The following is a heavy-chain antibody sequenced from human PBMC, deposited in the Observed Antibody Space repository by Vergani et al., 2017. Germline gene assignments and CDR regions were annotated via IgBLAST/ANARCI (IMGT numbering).Heavy chain of an antibody. D-gene: IGHD6-13*01. Sequence: QVQLVESGAEVKKPGSSVKVSCKASGGTFSSYTISWVRQAPGKGLEWMGRIIPILGIANYAQKFQGRVTITADKSTSTAYMELSSLRSEDTAVCYCARGDSSSWFVYWGQGTLVTVSS. J-gene: IGHJ5*01. CDR1: GGTFSSYT. CDR3: ARGDSSSWFVY. V-gene: IGHV1-69*02. CDR2: IIPILGIA.